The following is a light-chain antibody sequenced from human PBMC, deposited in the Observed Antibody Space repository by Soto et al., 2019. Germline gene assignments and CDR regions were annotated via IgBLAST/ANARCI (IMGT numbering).Light chain of an antibody. CDR3: QQYNSFSLT. V-gene: IGKV1-5*01. Sequence: EIQMTHSPSTLPASVGDRVTITCRASQSISPWLAWHQQKPGKAPKLLIYGASSLEGGVPSRFSGSGSETDFTLTISSLQPDDFATYYCQQYNSFSLTFGGGTKVDIK. CDR1: QSISPW. J-gene: IGKJ4*01. CDR2: GAS.